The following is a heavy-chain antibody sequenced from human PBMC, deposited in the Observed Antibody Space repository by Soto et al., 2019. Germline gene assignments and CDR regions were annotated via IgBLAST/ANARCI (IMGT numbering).Heavy chain of an antibody. Sequence: SQTLSLTCAISGDSVSSNSAAWNWIRQSPSRGLEWLGRTYYRSKWYNDYAVSVKSRITINPDTSKNQFSLQLNSVTPEDTAVYYCAREGSSSSDYYYYYGMDVWGQGTTVTVSS. D-gene: IGHD6-6*01. CDR3: AREGSSSSDYYYYYGMDV. CDR1: GDSVSSNSAA. V-gene: IGHV6-1*01. CDR2: TYYRSKWYN. J-gene: IGHJ6*02.